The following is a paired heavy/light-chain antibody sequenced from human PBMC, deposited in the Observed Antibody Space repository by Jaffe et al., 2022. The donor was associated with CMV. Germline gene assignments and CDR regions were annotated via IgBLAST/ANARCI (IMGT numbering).Light chain of an antibody. CDR1: QTVSSRY. J-gene: IGKJ2*01. V-gene: IGKV3-20*01. CDR3: QQYGSSPFT. Sequence: EIVLTQSPGTLSLSPGERATLSCRASQTVSSRYLAWYQQKPGQAPRFLIYGASSRATGIPDRFSGSGSGTDFTLTIRRLEPEDFAVYYCQQYGSSPFTFGQGTTLEIK. CDR2: GAS.
Heavy chain of an antibody. D-gene: IGHD6-19*01. Sequence: QVHLQQWGAGLLKPSETLSLTCAVSGGSFSGNYWSWIRQSPGKGLEWIGEIHYRGSTNYNPSLESRITISMDTSTKQFSLKLNSGTAADTAVYYCARRVAMAGSGWFDPWGQGTLVTFSS. CDR2: IHYRGST. CDR1: GGSFSGNY. J-gene: IGHJ5*02. CDR3: ARRVAMAGSGWFDP. V-gene: IGHV4-34*01.